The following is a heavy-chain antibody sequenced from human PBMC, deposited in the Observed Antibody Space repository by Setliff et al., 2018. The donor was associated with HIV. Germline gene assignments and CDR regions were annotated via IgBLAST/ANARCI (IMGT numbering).Heavy chain of an antibody. CDR1: GYTFTSYY. D-gene: IGHD6-6*01. J-gene: IGHJ4*02. V-gene: IGHV1-46*01. CDR3: ARWYGFHSSSSVLGF. CDR2: ISPSGGST. Sequence: ASVKVSCKASGYTFTSYYMHWVRQAPGQGLEWMGIISPSGGSTSYAQRFQGRVTMTRDTSTSTVYMELSSLRSEDTAVYYCARWYGFHSSSSVLGFWGQGTLVTVSS.